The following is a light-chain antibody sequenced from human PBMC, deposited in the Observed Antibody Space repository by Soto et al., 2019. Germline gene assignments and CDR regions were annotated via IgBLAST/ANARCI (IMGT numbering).Light chain of an antibody. V-gene: IGKV3-20*01. CDR1: QSVSSSY. CDR2: GAS. J-gene: IGKJ1*01. Sequence: EIVLTQSPGTLSLSPGERATLSCRASQSVSSSYLAWYQQKPGQAPRLLMYGASTRPTGIPARFSGSGSGTEFTLTISSLQPDDFATYYCQQYNSYSWTFGQGTKVDIK. CDR3: QQYNSYSWT.